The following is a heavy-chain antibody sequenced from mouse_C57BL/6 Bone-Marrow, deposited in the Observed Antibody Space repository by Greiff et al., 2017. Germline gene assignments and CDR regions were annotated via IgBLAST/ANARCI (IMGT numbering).Heavy chain of an antibody. D-gene: IGHD1-1*01. J-gene: IGHJ2*01. CDR1: GYTFTSYW. CDR3: ARGYYGSSSDY. Sequence: VQLQQPGAELVKPGASVKMSCKASGYTFTSYWITWVKQRPGQGLEWIGDIYPGSGSPNYNEKFKSKATLTVDTSSSTAYMQLSSLTSEDSAVYYCARGYYGSSSDYWGQGTTLTVSS. V-gene: IGHV1-55*01. CDR2: IYPGSGSP.